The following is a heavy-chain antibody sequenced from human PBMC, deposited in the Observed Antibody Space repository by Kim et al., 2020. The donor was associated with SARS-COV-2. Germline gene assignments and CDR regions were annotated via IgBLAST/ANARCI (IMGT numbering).Heavy chain of an antibody. V-gene: IGHV1-46*01. CDR2: INPSGGST. D-gene: IGHD3-22*01. J-gene: IGHJ6*02. Sequence: ASVKVSCKASGYTFTSYYMHWVRQAPGQGLEWMGIINPSGGSTSYAQKFQGRVTMTRDTSTSTVYMELSSLRSEDTAVYYCARFYYANYYYYGMDVWGQGTTVTVSS. CDR1: GYTFTSYY. CDR3: ARFYYANYYYYGMDV.